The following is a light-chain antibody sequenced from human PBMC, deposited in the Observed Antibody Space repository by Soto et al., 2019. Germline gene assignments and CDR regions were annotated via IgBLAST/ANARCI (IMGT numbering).Light chain of an antibody. Sequence: EIVLTQSPVTLSLSPGERATLSCRASQKITSNFLAWFQQKAGLAPRLLIYGASTRASGVPDRFSGGGSGTDFVLTISRLEPEDFAVYYCQQRSNWPWTFGQGTKVEIK. CDR1: QKITSNF. V-gene: IGKV3D-20*02. CDR2: GAS. CDR3: QQRSNWPWT. J-gene: IGKJ1*01.